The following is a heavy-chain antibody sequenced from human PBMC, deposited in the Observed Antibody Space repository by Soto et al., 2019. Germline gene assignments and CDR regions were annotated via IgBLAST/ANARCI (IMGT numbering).Heavy chain of an antibody. CDR2: IWYDGSNK. J-gene: IGHJ6*02. V-gene: IGHV3-33*01. CDR1: GFTFSSYG. D-gene: IGHD3-10*01. CDR3: ARDSWFGELYVGSMDV. Sequence: GGSLRLSCAASGFTFSSYGMHWVRQAPGKGLEWVAVIWYDGSNKYYADSVKGRFTISRDNSKNTLYLQMNSLRAEDTAVYYCARDSWFGELYVGSMDVWGQGTTVTVSS.